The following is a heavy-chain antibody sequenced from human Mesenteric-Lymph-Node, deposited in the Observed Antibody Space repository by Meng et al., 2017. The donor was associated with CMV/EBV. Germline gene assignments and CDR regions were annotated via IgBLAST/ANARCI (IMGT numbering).Heavy chain of an antibody. V-gene: IGHV1-18*01. CDR2: ISGYNGNT. CDR1: GYTFNTYG. Sequence: ASVKVSCKASGYTFNTYGISWVRQAPGQGHEWMGWISGYNGNTNYGQKFQGRVTMTTDTSTSTAYMELRSLRSEDTAVYYCARGRGLLWSERAFDIWGQGTMVTVSS. D-gene: IGHD2-21*01. J-gene: IGHJ3*02. CDR3: ARGRGLLWSERAFDI.